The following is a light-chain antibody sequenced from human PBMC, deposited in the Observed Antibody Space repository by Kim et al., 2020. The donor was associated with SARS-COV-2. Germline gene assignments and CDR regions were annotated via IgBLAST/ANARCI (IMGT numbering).Light chain of an antibody. CDR2: DAS. CDR3: QQYDNLPT. V-gene: IGKV1-33*01. CDR1: HDISNY. Sequence: SAYVGDRVTITWQASHDISNYLKWYQQKPGKAPKLLIYDASNLETGVPSRFSGSGSGTDFTITISSLQPEDIATYYCQQYDNLPTFGGGTKVDIK. J-gene: IGKJ4*01.